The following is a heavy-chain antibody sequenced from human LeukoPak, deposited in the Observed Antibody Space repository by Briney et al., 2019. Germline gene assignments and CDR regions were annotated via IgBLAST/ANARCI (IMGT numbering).Heavy chain of an antibody. CDR3: ARLIGIAAAGIEY. D-gene: IGHD6-13*01. J-gene: IGHJ4*02. V-gene: IGHV4-59*08. Sequence: SETLSLTCTVSGGSISSYYWSWIRQPPGKGLEWIGYIYYSGSTNYNPSLKSRVTISVDTSKNQFSLKLSSVTAAGTAVYYCARLIGIAAAGIEYWGQGTLVTVSS. CDR1: GGSISSYY. CDR2: IYYSGST.